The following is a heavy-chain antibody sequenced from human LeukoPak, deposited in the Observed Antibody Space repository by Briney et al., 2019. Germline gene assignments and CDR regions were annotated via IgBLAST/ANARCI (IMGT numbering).Heavy chain of an antibody. J-gene: IGHJ4*02. CDR1: GGSISSGSYY. CDR2: IYTSGST. D-gene: IGHD3-22*01. Sequence: PSETLSLTCTVSGGSISSGSYYWSWIRQPAGKGLEWIGRIYTSGSTNYNPSLKSRVTISVDTSKNQFSLKLSSVTAADTAVYYCARHGDSSGYFWHYFDYWGQGTLVTVSS. V-gene: IGHV4-61*02. CDR3: ARHGDSSGYFWHYFDY.